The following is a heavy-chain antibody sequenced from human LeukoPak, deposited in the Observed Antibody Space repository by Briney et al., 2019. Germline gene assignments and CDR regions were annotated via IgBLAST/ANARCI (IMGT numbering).Heavy chain of an antibody. V-gene: IGHV4-4*09. CDR3: ARHRKRGVGTGWFDP. J-gene: IGHJ5*02. CDR2: IYTSGST. Sequence: SETLSLTCTVSGGSISSYYWSWIRQPPGKGLEWIGYIYTSGSTNYNPSLKSRVTISVDTSKNQFSLKLSSVTAADTAVYYCARHRKRGVGTGWFDPWGQGTLVTVSS. D-gene: IGHD2-8*02. CDR1: GGSISSYY.